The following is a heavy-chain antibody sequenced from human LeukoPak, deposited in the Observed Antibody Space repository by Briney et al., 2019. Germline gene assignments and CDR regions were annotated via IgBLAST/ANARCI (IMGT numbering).Heavy chain of an antibody. Sequence: SSETLSLTCTVSGGSISSSSYYWGWIRQPPGKGLEWIGSIYYSGSTYYNPSLKSRVTISVDTSKNQFSLKLSSVTAADTAVYYCARVNRASLPDYWGQGTLVTVSS. CDR3: ARVNRASLPDY. V-gene: IGHV4-39*07. D-gene: IGHD3-10*01. CDR2: IYYSGST. CDR1: GGSISSSSYY. J-gene: IGHJ4*02.